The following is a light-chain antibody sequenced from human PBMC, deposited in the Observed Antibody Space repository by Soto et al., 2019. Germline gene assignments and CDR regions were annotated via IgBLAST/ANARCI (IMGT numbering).Light chain of an antibody. CDR3: QQRHMWPIT. Sequence: TVLTQSPATLSLSPGEGATLSCRASQSVSTYLAWYQQKPGQAPRLLIFDASNRATGIPARFSGSGSGTDFSLTISSLEPEDSAVYYCQQRHMWPITFGQGTRLEIK. CDR1: QSVSTY. CDR2: DAS. J-gene: IGKJ5*01. V-gene: IGKV3-11*01.